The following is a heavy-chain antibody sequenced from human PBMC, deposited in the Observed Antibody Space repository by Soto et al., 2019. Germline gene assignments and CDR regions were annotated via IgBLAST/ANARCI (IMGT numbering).Heavy chain of an antibody. CDR3: VGSIAARNFDF. CDR1: GGSITSSHW. CDR2: IHHSGST. V-gene: IGHV4-4*02. D-gene: IGHD6-6*01. Sequence: QVQLQESGPGLVKPSGPLSLTCAMSGGSITSSHWWSWVRQSPGKGLEWIGEIHHSGSTNYNPSLKSRVNMSVDKSKKQFSLRLSSVTAADTAVYYCVGSIAARNFDFWGQGTLVTVSS. J-gene: IGHJ4*02.